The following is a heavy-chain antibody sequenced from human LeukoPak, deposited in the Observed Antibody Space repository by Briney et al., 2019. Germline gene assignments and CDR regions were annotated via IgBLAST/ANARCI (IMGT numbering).Heavy chain of an antibody. Sequence: GRSLRLSCAASGFTFSSYGMHWVRQAPGKGLEWVAVISYDGSNKYYADSVKGRFTISRDNSKNTLYLQMNSLRAEDTAVYYCAKDSPAEYGSDLDYWGQGALVTVSS. V-gene: IGHV3-30*18. CDR1: GFTFSSYG. J-gene: IGHJ4*02. CDR2: ISYDGSNK. CDR3: AKDSPAEYGSDLDY. D-gene: IGHD6-6*01.